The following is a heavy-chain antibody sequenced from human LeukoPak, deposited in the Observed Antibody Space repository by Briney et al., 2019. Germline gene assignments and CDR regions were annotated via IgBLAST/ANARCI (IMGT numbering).Heavy chain of an antibody. CDR1: GFTFSTYG. CDR2: ISAGGGST. Sequence: GGSLRLSCTASGFTFSTYGMSWVRQDPGKGLEWVSAISAGGGSTYYADSVKGRFTISRDNSKNTLYLQMDSLRSEDTAVYYCARSYSSGWRLADYWGQGTLVTVSS. CDR3: ARSYSSGWRLADY. D-gene: IGHD6-19*01. V-gene: IGHV3-23*01. J-gene: IGHJ4*02.